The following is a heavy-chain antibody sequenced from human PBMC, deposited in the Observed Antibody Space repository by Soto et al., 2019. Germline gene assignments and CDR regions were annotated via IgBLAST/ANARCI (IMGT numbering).Heavy chain of an antibody. D-gene: IGHD3-10*01. V-gene: IGHV4-4*07. Sequence: PSETLSLTCTVSGGSISSYYWSWIRQPAGKGLEWIGRIYTSGSTNYNPSPKSRVTMSVDTSKNQFSLKLSSVTAADTAVYYCARGKYYYGSGSYYTRNYYYGMDVWGQGTTVTVSS. CDR1: GGSISSYY. CDR3: ARGKYYYGSGSYYTRNYYYGMDV. J-gene: IGHJ6*02. CDR2: IYTSGST.